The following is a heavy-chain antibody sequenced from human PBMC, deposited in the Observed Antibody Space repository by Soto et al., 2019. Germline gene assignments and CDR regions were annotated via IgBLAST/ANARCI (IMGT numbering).Heavy chain of an antibody. CDR2: INWNSGSI. V-gene: IGHV3-9*01. CDR3: ARMVRGVIISLSVLSPPHYFDY. D-gene: IGHD3-10*01. Sequence: GGSLRLSCAASGFTFDDYAMHWVRQAPGKGLEWVSGINWNSGSIGYADSVKGRFTISRDNSKNTLYLQMNSLRAEDTAVYYCARMVRGVIISLSVLSPPHYFDYWGQGTLVTVSS. J-gene: IGHJ4*02. CDR1: GFTFDDYA.